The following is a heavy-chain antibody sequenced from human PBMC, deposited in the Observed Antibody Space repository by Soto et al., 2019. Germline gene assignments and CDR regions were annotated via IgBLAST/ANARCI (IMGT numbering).Heavy chain of an antibody. CDR2: ISTDGTDK. Sequence: PGGSLRLSCAASGFTFSSYVIHWVRQAPGKGLEWVALISTDGTDKYYPDSVRGRFTISRDNSKNTLYLQMNSLRTEDTAVYYCVKDGGTVPKAVNYPFDIWGQGTKATVSS. J-gene: IGHJ3*02. D-gene: IGHD3-16*01. CDR3: VKDGGTVPKAVNYPFDI. CDR1: GFTFSSYV. V-gene: IGHV3-30*14.